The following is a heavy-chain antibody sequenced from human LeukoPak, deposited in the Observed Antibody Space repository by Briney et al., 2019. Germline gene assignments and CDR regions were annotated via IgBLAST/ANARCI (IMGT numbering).Heavy chain of an antibody. V-gene: IGHV3-23*01. D-gene: IGHD4-17*01. J-gene: IGHJ5*02. Sequence: GGXXRLSCAASGFTFSSYAMSWVRQAPGKGVEWVSAISGSGGSTYYADSVKGRFTISRDNSKNALYLQMNSLRAEDTAVYYCAKDDYGDLNWFDPWGQGTLVTVSS. CDR2: ISGSGGST. CDR1: GFTFSSYA. CDR3: AKDDYGDLNWFDP.